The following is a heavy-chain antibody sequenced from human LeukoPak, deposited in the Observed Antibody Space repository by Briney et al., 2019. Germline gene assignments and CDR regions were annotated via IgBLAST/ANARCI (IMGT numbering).Heavy chain of an antibody. V-gene: IGHV1-2*02. CDR2: INPNSGGT. Sequence: ASVKVSCKASGYTFTGYYMHWVRQAPGQGLEWMGWINPNSGGTNYAQKFQGRVTMTRDTSISTAYMELSWLRSDDTAVYYCARDYYGSGPFDPWGQGTLVTVSS. CDR3: ARDYYGSGPFDP. J-gene: IGHJ5*02. CDR1: GYTFTGYY. D-gene: IGHD3-10*01.